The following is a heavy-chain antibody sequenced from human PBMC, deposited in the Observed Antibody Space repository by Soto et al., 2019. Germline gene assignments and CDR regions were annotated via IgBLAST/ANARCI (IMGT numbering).Heavy chain of an antibody. CDR2: NTHSGNP. CDR3: ARGGLEPLPFDS. D-gene: IGHD1-1*01. CDR1: GGSISSGGYS. Sequence: QLQLQESGSGLVKPSQTLSLTCAVSGGSISSGGYSWNWFRQPSGKGLEWIGYNTHSGNPYYNPSRKTRVTIFLDRSNNQFSLELSSVTAADTALYYCARGGLEPLPFDSWGQGTLVTVSS. J-gene: IGHJ4*02. V-gene: IGHV4-30-2*01.